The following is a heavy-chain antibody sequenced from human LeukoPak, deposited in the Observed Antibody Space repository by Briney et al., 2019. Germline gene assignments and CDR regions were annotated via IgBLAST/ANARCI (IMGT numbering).Heavy chain of an antibody. CDR1: GYTFTSYA. CDR3: ARDGESGTMGNFDY. CDR2: INTNTGNT. D-gene: IGHD4/OR15-4a*01. V-gene: IGHV7-4-1*02. J-gene: IGHJ4*02. Sequence: ASVTVSCTASGYTFTSYAMNWVRQAPGQGLEWMGWINTNTGNTTYAQGFTGRFVFSLDTSVSTAYLQISSLKAEDTAVYYCARDGESGTMGNFDYWGQGTLVTVSS.